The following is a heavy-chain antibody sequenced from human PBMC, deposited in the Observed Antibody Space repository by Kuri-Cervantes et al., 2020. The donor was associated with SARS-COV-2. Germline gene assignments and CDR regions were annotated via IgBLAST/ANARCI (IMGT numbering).Heavy chain of an antibody. CDR3: ARAISSWFDY. D-gene: IGHD6-13*01. CDR2: ISSSSSTI. V-gene: IGHV3-48*02. J-gene: IGHJ4*02. Sequence: GGSLRLSCATSGFTFDDYGMSWARQAPGKGLEWVSYISSSSSTIYYADSVKGRFTISRDNAKNSLYLQMNSLRDEDTAVYYCARAISSWFDYWGQGTLVTVSS. CDR1: GFTFDDYG.